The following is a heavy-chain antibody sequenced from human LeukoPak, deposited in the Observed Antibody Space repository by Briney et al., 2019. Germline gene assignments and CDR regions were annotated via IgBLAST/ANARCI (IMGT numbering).Heavy chain of an antibody. V-gene: IGHV1-69*13. CDR2: IIPILGTT. CDR1: GGTYSSSG. D-gene: IGHD6-19*01. Sequence: SVKVSCKASGGTYSSSGINWVRQAPGQGLKWMGGIIPILGTTNYAQKFQGRVTITADESTSTAYMELNSLRSEDTAVYYCAREGSSSDWWRAFDIWGQGTMVTVSS. CDR3: AREGSSSDWWRAFDI. J-gene: IGHJ3*02.